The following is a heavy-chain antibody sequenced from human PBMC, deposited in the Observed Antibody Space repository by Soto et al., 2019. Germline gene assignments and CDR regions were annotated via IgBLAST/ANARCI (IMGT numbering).Heavy chain of an antibody. J-gene: IGHJ4*02. CDR2: INPTSGGT. CDR3: ARGYCSSSGCSHYFDY. CDR1: GYTFPGNY. Sequence: ASVKVSCKASGYTFPGNYMHWVRQAPGQGLEWMALINPTSGGTNYAQKFQGRVTMTWDTSISTAYMELSRLRSDDTAIYYCARGYCSSSGCSHYFDYWGQGTLVTVSS. D-gene: IGHD2-2*01. V-gene: IGHV1-2*02.